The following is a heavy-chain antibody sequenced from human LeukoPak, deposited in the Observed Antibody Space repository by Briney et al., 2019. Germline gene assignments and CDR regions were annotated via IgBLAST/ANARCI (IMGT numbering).Heavy chain of an antibody. CDR1: GYTFTSYD. CDR3: ARGARYYDFWSGYYTNWFDP. J-gene: IGHJ5*02. D-gene: IGHD3-3*01. Sequence: GASVKVSCKASGYTFTSYDINWVGQATGQGLEGMGWMNPNSGNTGYAQKFQGRVTMTRNTSISTAYMELSSLRSEDTAVYYCARGARYYDFWSGYYTNWFDPWGQGTLVTVSS. CDR2: MNPNSGNT. V-gene: IGHV1-8*01.